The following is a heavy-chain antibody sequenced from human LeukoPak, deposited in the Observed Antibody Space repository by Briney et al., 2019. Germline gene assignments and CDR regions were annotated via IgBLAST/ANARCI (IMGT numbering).Heavy chain of an antibody. J-gene: IGHJ5*02. D-gene: IGHD1-7*01. Sequence: ASVKVSCKASGYTFTSYGISWVRQAPGQGLEWMGWISAYNGNTNYAQKLQGRVTMTTDTSTSTAYMELRSLRSDDTAVYYCARGSVGLELPRKNWFDPWGQGTLVSVSS. CDR1: GYTFTSYG. CDR3: ARGSVGLELPRKNWFDP. CDR2: ISAYNGNT. V-gene: IGHV1-18*01.